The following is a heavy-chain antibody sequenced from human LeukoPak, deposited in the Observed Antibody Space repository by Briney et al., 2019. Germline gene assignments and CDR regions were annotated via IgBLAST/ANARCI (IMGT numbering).Heavy chain of an antibody. D-gene: IGHD3-22*01. J-gene: IGHJ4*02. Sequence: SQTLSLTCTVSGGSISSGGYYWSWIRQHPGKGLEWIGYIYYSGSTYYNPSLKSRVTIPVDTSKNQFSLKLSSVTAADTAVYYCARDKRVDYYDSSGYDDWGQGTLVTVSS. CDR1: GGSISSGGYY. CDR2: IYYSGST. V-gene: IGHV4-31*03. CDR3: ARDKRVDYYDSSGYDD.